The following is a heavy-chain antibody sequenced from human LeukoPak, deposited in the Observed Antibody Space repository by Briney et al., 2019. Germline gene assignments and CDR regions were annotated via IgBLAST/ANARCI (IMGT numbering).Heavy chain of an antibody. CDR1: GYTFTGYY. V-gene: IGHV1-2*02. D-gene: IGHD3-22*01. CDR3: ARVHFYDSSGYSLINP. J-gene: IGHJ4*02. Sequence: GASVKVSCKASGYTFTGYYMHWVRQAPGQGLEWMGWINPNSGGTNYAQKFQGRVTMTRDTSISTAYMELSRLKSDDTAVYYCARVHFYDSSGYSLINPWGQGTLVTVSS. CDR2: INPNSGGT.